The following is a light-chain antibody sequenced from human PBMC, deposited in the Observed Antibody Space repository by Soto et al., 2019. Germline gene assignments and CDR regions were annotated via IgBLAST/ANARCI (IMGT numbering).Light chain of an antibody. J-gene: IGLJ2*01. CDR2: GNS. V-gene: IGLV1-40*01. CDR1: SSNIGAGSD. CDR3: QSYDSSLSGVL. Sequence: QSVLTQPPSVSGAPGQRVTISCTGSSSNIGAGSDVHWYQQLPGAAPKLLIYGNSNRPSGVPDRFSGSKSGTSASLAITGLQAEDEADYYGQSYDSSLSGVLFGGGTQLTVL.